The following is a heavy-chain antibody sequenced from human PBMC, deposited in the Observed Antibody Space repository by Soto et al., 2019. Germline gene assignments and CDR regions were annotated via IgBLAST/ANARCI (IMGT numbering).Heavy chain of an antibody. Sequence: EVQLVESGGGLVKPGGSLRLSCAASGFTFNNAWMNWVRQAPGKGLEWVGRIKSKTDGGIIDYAAPVKGRFIISRDDSENTLYLKMNSLKTEDTAVYYCTPDCSSPTCRLYFDYWGQGTLVTVSS. CDR2: IKSKTDGGII. D-gene: IGHD2-2*01. CDR3: TPDCSSPTCRLYFDY. CDR1: GFTFNNAW. V-gene: IGHV3-15*07. J-gene: IGHJ4*02.